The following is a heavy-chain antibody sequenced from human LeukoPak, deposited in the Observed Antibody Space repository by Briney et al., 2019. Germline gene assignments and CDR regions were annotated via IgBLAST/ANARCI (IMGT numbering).Heavy chain of an antibody. Sequence: GGSLRLSCAASGFTFNSYVMHWVRQAPGRGLEWGAFIRYDGSKSYFADSVKGRFALSRDNYKNTLYLQMSSLRPEDTAVYCCAKDGGSRSYFAFDIWGQGTMVTVSS. CDR1: GFTFNSYV. CDR3: AKDGGSRSYFAFDI. D-gene: IGHD1-26*01. V-gene: IGHV3-30*02. CDR2: IRYDGSKS. J-gene: IGHJ3*02.